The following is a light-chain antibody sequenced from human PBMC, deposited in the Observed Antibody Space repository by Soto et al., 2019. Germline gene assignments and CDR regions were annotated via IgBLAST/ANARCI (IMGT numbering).Light chain of an antibody. CDR3: QQRSNWPPLT. J-gene: IGKJ5*01. CDR1: QSVSSSY. V-gene: IGKV3D-20*02. CDR2: GAS. Sequence: EIVLTQSPGTLSLSRGERATLSCGASQSVSSSYLAWYQQKPGQAPRLLIYGASSRATGIPDRFSGSGSGTDFTVTICGLEPEDFVVYSCQQRSNWPPLTFGQGKRLEIK.